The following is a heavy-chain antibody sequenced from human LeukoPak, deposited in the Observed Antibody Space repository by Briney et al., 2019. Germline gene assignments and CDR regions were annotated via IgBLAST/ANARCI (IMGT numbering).Heavy chain of an antibody. Sequence: GGSLRLSCAASGFTFSNFAMNWVRQAPGKGLECVSGISGIGGNAYYADSVKGRFTISRDNSKNTLYLQMNSLRAEDTAVYYCAKTSGFFDYWGQGTLVTVSS. CDR1: GFTFSNFA. CDR2: ISGIGGNA. J-gene: IGHJ4*02. CDR3: AKTSGFFDY. D-gene: IGHD7-27*01. V-gene: IGHV3-23*01.